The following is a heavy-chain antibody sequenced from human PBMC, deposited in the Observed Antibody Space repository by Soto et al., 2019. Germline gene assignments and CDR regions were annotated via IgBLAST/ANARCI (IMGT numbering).Heavy chain of an antibody. Sequence: EVQLVESGGGLVQPGGSLRLSCAASGFTFSSYSMNWVRQAPGKGLEWVSYISSSSSTIYYADSVKGRFTISRDNAKNSLYRQMKSLRAEDTAVYYCARDSPVGSSWYFFDYWGQGTLVTVSS. CDR1: GFTFSSYS. J-gene: IGHJ4*02. CDR2: ISSSSSTI. D-gene: IGHD6-13*01. V-gene: IGHV3-48*01. CDR3: ARDSPVGSSWYFFDY.